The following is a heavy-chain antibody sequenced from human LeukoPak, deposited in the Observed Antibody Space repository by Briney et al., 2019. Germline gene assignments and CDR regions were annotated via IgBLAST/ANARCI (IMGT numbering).Heavy chain of an antibody. V-gene: IGHV3-30*03. J-gene: IGHJ5*01. CDR3: TRGDFYVGAQDS. CDR1: GFTFSTSG. CDR2: ISYDGVNK. D-gene: IGHD1-26*01. Sequence: GGSLRLSCAASGFTFSTSGMHWVRQAPGKGLQWVAVISYDGVNKYYADSVKGRFTISRDSAKNTLYLQMNGLRAGDTALYYCTRGDFYVGAQDSWGQGTLVAVYS.